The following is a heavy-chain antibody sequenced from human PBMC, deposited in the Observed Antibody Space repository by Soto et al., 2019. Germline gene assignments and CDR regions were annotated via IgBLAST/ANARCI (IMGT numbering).Heavy chain of an antibody. CDR3: AREEGCSWYIGPRYYNNMDG. J-gene: IGHJ6*02. V-gene: IGHV3-66*01. CDR2: IYAGGGT. CDR1: GFAVSTTY. Sequence: PGGSLRLSCAAPGFAVSTTYMNWVRQAPGKGLEWVSVIYAGGGTEYAGSVKGRFIISRDSSKNILYLQMNSVRVEDTAVYYCAREEGCSWYIGPRYYNNMDGWGQGTTVTVSS. D-gene: IGHD6-13*01.